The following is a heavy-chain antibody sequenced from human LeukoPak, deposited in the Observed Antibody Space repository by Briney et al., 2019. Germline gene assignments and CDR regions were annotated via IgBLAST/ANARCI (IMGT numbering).Heavy chain of an antibody. CDR1: GFTFSSYG. V-gene: IGHV3-33*01. J-gene: IGHJ4*02. Sequence: GSLRLSCAASGFTFSSYGMHWVRQAPGKGLEWVAVIWYDGSSKYYADSVKGRFTISRDNSKNTLYLQMNSLRAEDTAVYYCARLMGGGSSWYAIDYWGQGTLVTVSS. CDR2: IWYDGSSK. D-gene: IGHD6-13*01. CDR3: ARLMGGGSSWYAIDY.